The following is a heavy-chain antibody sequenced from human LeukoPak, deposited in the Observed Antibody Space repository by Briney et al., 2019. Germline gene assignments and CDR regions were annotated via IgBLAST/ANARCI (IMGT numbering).Heavy chain of an antibody. Sequence: SETLSLTCTVSGGSISSSSYYWGWIRQPPGKGLEWIGSIYYSGSTYYNPSLKSRVTISVDTSKNQFSLKLSSVTAADTAVYYCARGRDRIASFDYWGQGTLVTVSS. CDR1: GGSISSSSYY. CDR2: IYYSGST. D-gene: IGHD6-13*01. CDR3: ARGRDRIASFDY. V-gene: IGHV4-39*07. J-gene: IGHJ4*02.